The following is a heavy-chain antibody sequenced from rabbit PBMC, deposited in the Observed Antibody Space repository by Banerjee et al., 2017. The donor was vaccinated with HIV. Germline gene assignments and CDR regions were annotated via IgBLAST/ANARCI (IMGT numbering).Heavy chain of an antibody. CDR3: ARDLTSVIGWNFNL. CDR1: GFSFTSNDY. V-gene: IGHV1S40*01. CDR2: IAGSSSGFT. D-gene: IGHD1-1*01. Sequence: QSLEESRGDLVKPGASLTLTCTASGFSFTSNDYICWVRQAPGKGLEWISCIAGSSSGFTYSATWAKGRFTVSKTSSTTVTLQMTSLTAADTATYFCARDLTSVIGWNFNLWGPGTLVTVS. J-gene: IGHJ4*01.